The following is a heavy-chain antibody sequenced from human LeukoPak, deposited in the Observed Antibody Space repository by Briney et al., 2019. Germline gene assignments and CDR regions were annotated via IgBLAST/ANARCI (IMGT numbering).Heavy chain of an antibody. Sequence: PGGSLRLSCAASGXTFSSYEMNWVRQAPGKGLEWVSYISSSGSTIYYADSVKGRFTISRDNAKNSLYLQMNSLRAEDTAVYYCARVRGDVDYWGQGTLVTVSS. CDR2: ISSSGSTI. CDR1: GXTFSSYE. V-gene: IGHV3-48*03. CDR3: ARVRGDVDY. D-gene: IGHD3-10*01. J-gene: IGHJ4*02.